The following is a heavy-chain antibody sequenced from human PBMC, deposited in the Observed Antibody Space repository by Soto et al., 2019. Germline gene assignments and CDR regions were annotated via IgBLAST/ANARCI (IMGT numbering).Heavy chain of an antibody. J-gene: IGHJ1*01. CDR2: INSGSA. CDR3: ARGRIAAAGTSGYFQY. V-gene: IGHV4-34*01. CDR1: GESLRDYY. Sequence: QVQLQQWGAGPLKSSETLSLTCAVYGESLRDYYWSWIRQPPGKGLEWIGEINSGSASYNPSLRSRVTISLDTSKNQFSLKLSSVTAADTAVYYCARGRIAAAGTSGYFQYWGQGTLVTVSS. D-gene: IGHD6-13*01.